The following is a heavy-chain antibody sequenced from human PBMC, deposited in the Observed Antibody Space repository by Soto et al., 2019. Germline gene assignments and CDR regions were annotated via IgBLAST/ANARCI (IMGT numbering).Heavy chain of an antibody. Sequence: ASVKVSCKASGGTFSSYAISWVRQAPGQGLEWMGGIIPIFGTANYAQKFQGRVTITADESTSTAYMELSSLRSEDTAVYYCARAYCGGDCHKTPTYFFDYWGQGTLVTVS. CDR2: IIPIFGTA. D-gene: IGHD2-21*02. CDR3: ARAYCGGDCHKTPTYFFDY. CDR1: GGTFSSYA. J-gene: IGHJ4*02. V-gene: IGHV1-69*13.